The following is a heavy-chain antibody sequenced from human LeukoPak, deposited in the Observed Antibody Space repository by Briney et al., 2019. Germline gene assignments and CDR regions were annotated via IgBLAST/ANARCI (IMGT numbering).Heavy chain of an antibody. J-gene: IGHJ3*02. Sequence: GGSLRLSCAASGFTFSSAWMSWVRQAPGKGLEWVGRIKSKTDGGTTDYAAPVKGRFTISRDDSKNMLYLQMNSLKIEDTAVYYCTTAGDSDAFDIWGQGTMVTVSS. D-gene: IGHD4-17*01. CDR3: TTAGDSDAFDI. CDR2: IKSKTDGGTT. CDR1: GFTFSSAW. V-gene: IGHV3-15*01.